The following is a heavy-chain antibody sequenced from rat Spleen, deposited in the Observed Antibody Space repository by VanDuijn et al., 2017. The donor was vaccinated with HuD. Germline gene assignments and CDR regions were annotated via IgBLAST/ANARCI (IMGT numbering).Heavy chain of an antibody. V-gene: IGHV3-3*01. D-gene: IGHD4-3*01. CDR3: AKEGFGVTFAY. CDR2: INSAGTT. J-gene: IGHJ3*01. Sequence: EVQLQESGPGPVKVSESLSLTCSVTGHSITSSYRWNWIRKFPGNKLEWMGYINSAGTTNYNPSLKSRISITRDTSKNQFFLQVFSVNGEDTSTYYCAKEGFGVTFAYWGQGSLVTVSS. CDR1: GHSITSSYR.